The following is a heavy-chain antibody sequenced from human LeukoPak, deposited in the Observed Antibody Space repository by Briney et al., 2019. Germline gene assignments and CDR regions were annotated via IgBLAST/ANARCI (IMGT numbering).Heavy chain of an antibody. CDR1: GFTFSSFG. CDR3: ARDTDGSLDY. D-gene: IGHD1-26*01. CDR2: IKQDGSTK. Sequence: PGGSLRLSCAASGFTFSSFGVHWVRQAPGKGLEWVANIKQDGSTKRYVDSLKGRFTISRDNPKNSLYLQMNSLRADDTAVYYCARDTDGSLDYWGQGILVTVAS. J-gene: IGHJ4*02. V-gene: IGHV3-7*01.